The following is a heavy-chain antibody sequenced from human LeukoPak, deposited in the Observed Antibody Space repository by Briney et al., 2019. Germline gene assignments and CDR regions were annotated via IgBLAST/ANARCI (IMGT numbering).Heavy chain of an antibody. J-gene: IGHJ4*02. V-gene: IGHV1-69*13. CDR2: IIPIFGTA. CDR3: ARVSGTYCGGDCYHPYYFDY. CDR1: GDTFISYA. D-gene: IGHD2-21*02. Sequence: GASVKVSCKASGDTFISYAISWVRQAPGQGLEWMGGIIPIFGTANYAQKFQGRVTITADESTSTAYMELSSLRSEDTAVYYCARVSGTYCGGDCYHPYYFDYWGQGTLVTVSS.